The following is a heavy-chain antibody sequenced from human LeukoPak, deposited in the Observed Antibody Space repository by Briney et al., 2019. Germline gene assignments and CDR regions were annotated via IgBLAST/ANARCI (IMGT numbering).Heavy chain of an antibody. J-gene: IGHJ4*02. CDR2: IKQDGSEK. CDR1: GFTFSSYW. Sequence: GGSLRLSCAASGFTFSSYWMSWVRQAPGKGLEWVANIKQDGSEKYYVDSVKGRFTLSRDNAKNSLYLQMNSLRAEDTAVYYCARGGGAIWNDYWGQGTLVTVSS. D-gene: IGHD3-10*01. V-gene: IGHV3-7*01. CDR3: ARGGGAIWNDY.